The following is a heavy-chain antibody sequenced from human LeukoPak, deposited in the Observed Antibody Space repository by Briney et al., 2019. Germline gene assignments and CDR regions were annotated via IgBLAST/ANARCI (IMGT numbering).Heavy chain of an antibody. CDR2: VNSDGSST. V-gene: IGHV3-74*01. Sequence: PGGSLRLSCAASGFTFTSYWMHWVRQAPGKGLVWVSRVNSDGSSTTYADSVKGRFSISRDNAKNTLYLQMNSLRAEDTAVYYCARGRYYGMDVWGQGTTVTVSS. J-gene: IGHJ6*02. CDR1: GFTFTSYW. CDR3: ARGRYYGMDV.